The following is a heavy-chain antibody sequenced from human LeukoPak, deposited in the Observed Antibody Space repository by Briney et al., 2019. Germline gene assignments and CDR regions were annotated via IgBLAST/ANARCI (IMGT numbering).Heavy chain of an antibody. D-gene: IGHD1-1*01. CDR2: ISGSGGST. V-gene: IGHV3-23*01. J-gene: IGHJ4*02. CDR1: GFTVSSNY. CDR3: AKAYWNEYYFDY. Sequence: GGSLRLSCAASGFTVSSNYMSWVRQTPGKGLEWVSAISGSGGSTYYTDSVKGRFTISRDNSRNTLFLQMNSLRAEDTAVYYCAKAYWNEYYFDYWGQGTLVTVSS.